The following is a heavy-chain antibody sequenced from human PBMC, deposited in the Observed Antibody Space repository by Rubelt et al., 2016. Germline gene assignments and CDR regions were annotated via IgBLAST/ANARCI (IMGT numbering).Heavy chain of an antibody. CDR3: ARDKEWLATRGFQNGFDP. V-gene: IGHV1-18*01. Sequence: QVQLVQSGAEVKKPGASVKVSCKASGYTFTSYGISWVRQAPGQGLEWMGWISAYNGNTNYAQTLKGRGSMTTDTSTSTAYLELGSRRSDDTAVDYCARDKEWLATRGFQNGFDPWGQGTLVTVSS. D-gene: IGHD6-19*01. J-gene: IGHJ5*02. CDR1: GYTFTSYG. CDR2: ISAYNGNT.